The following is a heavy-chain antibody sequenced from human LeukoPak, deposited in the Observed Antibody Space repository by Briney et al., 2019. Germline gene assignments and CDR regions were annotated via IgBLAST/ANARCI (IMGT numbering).Heavy chain of an antibody. D-gene: IGHD3-3*01. V-gene: IGHV3-30-3*01. CDR1: GFTFSSYA. Sequence: GGSLRLSCAASGFTFSSYAMHWVRQAPGKGLEWVAVISYDGSNKYYADSVKGRFPISRDNSKNTLYLQMNSLRAEDTAVYYCARDRGGYYDFWSGYSFYYYYGMDVWGQGTTVTVSS. J-gene: IGHJ6*02. CDR3: ARDRGGYYDFWSGYSFYYYYGMDV. CDR2: ISYDGSNK.